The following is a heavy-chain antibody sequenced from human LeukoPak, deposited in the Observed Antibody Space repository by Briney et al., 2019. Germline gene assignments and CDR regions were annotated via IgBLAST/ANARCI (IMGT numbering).Heavy chain of an antibody. CDR1: AGSFSGYY. Sequence: PSETLSLTCAVYAGSFSGYYWSLIRQPPGKGLEWIGEINHSGSTNYNPSLKSRVTISVDTSKNQFSLKLSSVTAADTAVYYCARSGGTAHWGQGTLVTVSS. CDR3: ARSGGTAH. CDR2: INHSGST. J-gene: IGHJ4*02. V-gene: IGHV4-34*01. D-gene: IGHD3-16*01.